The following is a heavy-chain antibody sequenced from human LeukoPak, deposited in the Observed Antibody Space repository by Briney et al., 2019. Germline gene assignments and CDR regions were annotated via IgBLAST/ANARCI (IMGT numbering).Heavy chain of an antibody. J-gene: IGHJ4*02. D-gene: IGHD1-26*01. V-gene: IGHV3-7*01. CDR2: INQGGSVT. CDR1: GFTFSTAW. Sequence: QTGVSLRLSCAPSGFTFSTAWMTWVRQAPGKGLEWLGNINQGGSVTNYVDSVKGRFSISRDNAKNTMYLQMSSLRVEDTAVYYCARDHHSGALDYWGQGTLVTVSS. CDR3: ARDHHSGALDY.